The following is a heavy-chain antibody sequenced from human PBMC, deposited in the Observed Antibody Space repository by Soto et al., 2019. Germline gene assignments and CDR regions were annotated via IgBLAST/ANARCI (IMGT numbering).Heavy chain of an antibody. D-gene: IGHD2-15*01. CDR3: ARRVVVAATRVWFDP. J-gene: IGHJ5*02. V-gene: IGHV5-51*01. CDR2: IYPGDSDT. CDR1: GYSFTSYW. Sequence: GESLKISCKGSGYSFTSYWIGWVRQMPGKGLEWMGIIYPGDSDTRYSPSFQGQVTISADKSISTAYLQWSSLKASDTAMYYCARRVVVAATRVWFDPWGQGTLVTVSS.